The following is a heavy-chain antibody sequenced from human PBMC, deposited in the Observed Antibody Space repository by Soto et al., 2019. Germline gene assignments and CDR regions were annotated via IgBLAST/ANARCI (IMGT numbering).Heavy chain of an antibody. D-gene: IGHD2-15*01. CDR1: GGSINDGGYY. V-gene: IGHV4-31*03. J-gene: IGHJ4*02. Sequence: SETLSLTCTVSGGSINDGGYYWSWIRQYPGKGLEWIGYSYYSGNTYYNPSLQSRVTISVGTSKNQFSLKLTSVTAADTAVYYCARHTPAISISDHWGQGTLVTVSS. CDR2: SYYSGNT. CDR3: ARHTPAISISDH.